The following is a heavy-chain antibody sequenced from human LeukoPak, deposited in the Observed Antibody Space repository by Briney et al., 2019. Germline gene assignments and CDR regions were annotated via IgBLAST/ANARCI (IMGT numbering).Heavy chain of an antibody. Sequence: GGSLRLSCAASGFTFSSYWMHWVRQAPGKGLVWVSRINSDGSSTSYADSVKGRFTISRDNAKNTLDLQMNSLRAEDTALYYCARAQTYGDYRLLLDYWGQGTLVTVSS. CDR1: GFTFSSYW. J-gene: IGHJ4*02. D-gene: IGHD4-17*01. V-gene: IGHV3-74*01. CDR3: ARAQTYGDYRLLLDY. CDR2: INSDGSST.